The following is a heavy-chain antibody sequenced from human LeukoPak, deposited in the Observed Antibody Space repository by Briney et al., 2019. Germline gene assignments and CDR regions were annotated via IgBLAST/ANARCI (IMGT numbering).Heavy chain of an antibody. CDR3: ARGPEMTFYYFDS. CDR1: GFTFSSYW. CDR2: VSSEGKST. V-gene: IGHV3-74*01. Sequence: GGSLRLSCAASGFTFSSYWMHWVRQAPGKGLEWVSRVSSEGKSTSFADSVKGRFTISRDNAKNTLYLQMSGLRAEDTAEYYCARGPEMTFYYFDSWGQGTLVTVSS. D-gene: IGHD2/OR15-2a*01. J-gene: IGHJ4*02.